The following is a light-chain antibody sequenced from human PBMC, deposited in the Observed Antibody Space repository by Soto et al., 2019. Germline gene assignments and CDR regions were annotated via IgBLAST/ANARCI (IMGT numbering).Light chain of an antibody. Sequence: GDGVTITCRASQSISNRLAWYQQRPGKAPKYLIYDASTLGSGAPSRFSGSGSGTEFTLSISSLQPDDFATYYCQQYNIYPWTFGQGTKVDIK. CDR1: QSISNR. V-gene: IGKV1-5*01. J-gene: IGKJ1*01. CDR2: DAS. CDR3: QQYNIYPWT.